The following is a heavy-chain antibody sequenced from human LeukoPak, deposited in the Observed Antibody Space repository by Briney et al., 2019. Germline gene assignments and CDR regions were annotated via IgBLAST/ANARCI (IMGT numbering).Heavy chain of an antibody. Sequence: GGSLRLSCAASGFTFSSYGMSWVRQAPGKGLEWVSSISSSSSYIYYADSVKGRFTISRDNAKNSLYLQMNSLRAEDTAVYYCARDLWGYSSSDNFDYWGQGTLVTVSS. CDR1: GFTFSSYG. J-gene: IGHJ4*02. D-gene: IGHD6-6*01. V-gene: IGHV3-21*01. CDR2: ISSSSSYI. CDR3: ARDLWGYSSSDNFDY.